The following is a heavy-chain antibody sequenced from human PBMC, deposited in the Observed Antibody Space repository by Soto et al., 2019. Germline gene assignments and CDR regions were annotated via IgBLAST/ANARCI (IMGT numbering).Heavy chain of an antibody. V-gene: IGHV1-69*13. J-gene: IGHJ5*02. D-gene: IGHD3-22*01. Sequence: GAPVKVSCKASGGTFSSHAISWVRQAPGQGLEWLGGFFPIFGTANYAKNFQGRVTITADESTSTVYMERSSLISEDTAVYYFARVNPYYYDSSGSSWFGPWGEGTLVTVPS. CDR2: FFPIFGTA. CDR3: ARVNPYYYDSSGSSWFGP. CDR1: GGTFSSHA.